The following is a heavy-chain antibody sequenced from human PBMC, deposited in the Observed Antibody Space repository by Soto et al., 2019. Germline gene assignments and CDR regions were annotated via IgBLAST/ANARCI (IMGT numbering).Heavy chain of an antibody. V-gene: IGHV1-18*01. CDR2: ISPHNFNT. CDR3: ARDEGGYDILTGYYKAHHFDY. D-gene: IGHD3-9*01. Sequence: ASVKVCCKASGYPFTHFYITLARQAPGQGLEWMGAISPHNFNTNYAQKFRGRVTLTTEKSTNTAYMDLRSLTSDDTAVYYCARDEGGYDILTGYYKAHHFDYWGQGVPVTAPQ. CDR1: GYPFTHFY. J-gene: IGHJ4*02.